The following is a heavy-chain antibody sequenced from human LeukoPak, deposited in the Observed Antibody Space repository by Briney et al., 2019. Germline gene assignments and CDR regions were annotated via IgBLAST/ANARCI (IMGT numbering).Heavy chain of an antibody. CDR3: AKRRSPNNNVLLPAALDV. CDR2: ISGSGGST. J-gene: IGHJ6*02. D-gene: IGHD2-2*01. CDR1: GFTFSSYA. V-gene: IGHV3-23*01. Sequence: GGSLRLSCAASGFTFSSYAMSWVRQAPGKGLEYVSAISGSGGSTYYADSVKGRFTISRDNSKNTLFLQMNSLRAEDTAVYHCAKRRSPNNNVLLPAALDVWGQGTTVTVSS.